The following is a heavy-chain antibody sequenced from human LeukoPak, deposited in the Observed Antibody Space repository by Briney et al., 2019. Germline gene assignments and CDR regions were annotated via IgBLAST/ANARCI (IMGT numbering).Heavy chain of an antibody. CDR3: ARLTTDYGDYSVYYYYYYMDV. CDR1: GGSISSSSYY. CDR2: IYYSGST. Sequence: PSETLSLTCTVSGGSISSSSYYWVWIRQPPGKGLEWFGSIYYSGSTYYNPSLKSRVTISVDTPKNQFSLKLSSVTAAGTAVYYCARLTTDYGDYSVYYYYYYMDVWGKGTTVTVSS. J-gene: IGHJ6*03. D-gene: IGHD4-17*01. V-gene: IGHV4-39*07.